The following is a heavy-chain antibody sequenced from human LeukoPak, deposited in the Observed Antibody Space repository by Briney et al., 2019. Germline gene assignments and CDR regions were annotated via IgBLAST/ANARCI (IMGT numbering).Heavy chain of an antibody. V-gene: IGHV3-21*01. D-gene: IGHD3-10*01. CDR2: MSVSSGLT. CDR1: GFTFSFYS. Sequence: GGSLRLSCAASGFTFSFYSMNWVRQAPGKGLEWVSSMSVSSGLTYYADSMKGRFTVSRDNAKNSLYLQMNSLSAEDTAVYYCAREFGGSASGAGYWGQGTLVTASS. CDR3: AREFGGSASGAGY. J-gene: IGHJ4*02.